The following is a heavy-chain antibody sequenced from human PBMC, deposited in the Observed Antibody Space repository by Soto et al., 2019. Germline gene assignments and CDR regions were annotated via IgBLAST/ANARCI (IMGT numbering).Heavy chain of an antibody. CDR2: IYYTGNT. CDR1: GGAISSSSSY. J-gene: IGHJ4*02. Sequence: SETLSLTCSVSGGAISSSSSYWVWIRQPPGKGLEWIATIYYTGNTYYNPSLKSRVTISVDTSKNQVSLILNSVTAADTAMYYCARTIAVAGTVDYWGQGTLVTVSS. D-gene: IGHD6-19*01. CDR3: ARTIAVAGTVDY. V-gene: IGHV4-39*01.